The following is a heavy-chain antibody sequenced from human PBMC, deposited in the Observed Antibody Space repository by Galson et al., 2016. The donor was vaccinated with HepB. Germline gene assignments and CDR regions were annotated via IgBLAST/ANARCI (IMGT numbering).Heavy chain of an antibody. CDR1: GFTFSAYP. CDR2: IVTDGSGT. V-gene: IGHV3-74*01. Sequence: SLRRSCAASGFTFSAYPMHWVRQAPGKGLVWISRIVTDGSGTLSADSVKGRFTISRDNAKNTLFLQMNRLRADDTGVHYCGRGSKYGFDMWGQGTVVTVSS. J-gene: IGHJ3*02. CDR3: GRGSKYGFDM.